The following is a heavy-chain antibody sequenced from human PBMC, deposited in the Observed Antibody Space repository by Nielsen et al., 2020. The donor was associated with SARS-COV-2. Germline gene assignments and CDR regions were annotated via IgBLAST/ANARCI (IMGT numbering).Heavy chain of an antibody. CDR2: ISYDGSNE. J-gene: IGHJ4*02. D-gene: IGHD3/OR15-3a*01. CDR3: AKDRAIFMIYITRGGPDY. Sequence: WIRQPPGKGLEWMTIISYDGSNEHYADSVKGRFNISRDNSKNMVYLQMNSLKPEDTAVYYCAKDRAIFMIYITRGGPDYWGQGTLVTVSS. V-gene: IGHV3-30-3*02.